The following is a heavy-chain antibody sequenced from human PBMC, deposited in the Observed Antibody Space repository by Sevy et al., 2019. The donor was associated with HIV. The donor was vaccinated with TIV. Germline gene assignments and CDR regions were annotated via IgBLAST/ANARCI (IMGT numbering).Heavy chain of an antibody. Sequence: GGSLRLSCAASGFTFSSYAMHWVRQAPGKGLEWVAVISYDGSNKYYADSVKGRFTISRDNSKNTRYLQMNSLRAEDTAVYYCFRNLDRDSSYDSSGYSSRPIDYWGQGTLVTVSS. V-gene: IGHV3-30-3*01. J-gene: IGHJ4*02. CDR2: ISYDGSNK. CDR1: GFTFSSYA. CDR3: FRNLDRDSSYDSSGYSSRPIDY. D-gene: IGHD3-22*01.